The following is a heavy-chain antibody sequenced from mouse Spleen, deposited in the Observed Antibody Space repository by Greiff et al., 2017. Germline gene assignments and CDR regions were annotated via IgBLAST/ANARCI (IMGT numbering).Heavy chain of an antibody. D-gene: IGHD4-1*01. CDR1: GYSFTSYY. V-gene: IGHV1-66*01. CDR3: ARQNWDGFAY. J-gene: IGHJ3*01. Sequence: QVQLQQSGPELVKPGASVKISCKASGYSFTSYYIHWVKQRPGQGLEWIGWIYPGSGNTKYNEKFKGKATLTADTSSSTAYMQLSSLTSEDSAVYYCARQNWDGFAYWGQGTLVTVSA. CDR2: IYPGSGNT.